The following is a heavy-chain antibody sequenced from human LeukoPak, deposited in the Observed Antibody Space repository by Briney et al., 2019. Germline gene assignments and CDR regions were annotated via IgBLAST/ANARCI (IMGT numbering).Heavy chain of an antibody. CDR3: AREPMVRGVITHAFDN. V-gene: IGHV1-46*01. J-gene: IGHJ4*02. CDR1: GDTFTSYY. D-gene: IGHD3-10*01. Sequence: ASVKVSCKASGDTFTSYYMHWVRQAPGHGLEWMGIINPSGGTTSYAQKFQGRVTMTRDTSTSTVYMELSSLRSEDTAVYFCAREPMVRGVITHAFDNWGQGTLVTVSS. CDR2: INPSGGTT.